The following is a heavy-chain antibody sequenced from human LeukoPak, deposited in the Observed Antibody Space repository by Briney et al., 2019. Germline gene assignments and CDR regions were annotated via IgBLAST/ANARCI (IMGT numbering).Heavy chain of an antibody. CDR2: INHSGST. Sequence: SETLSLTCAVYGGSFSGYYWSWIRQPPGKGLEWIGEINHSGSTNYNPSLKSRVTISVDTSKNQFSMKLSSVTAADTAVYYCARRITMVRGVSLNWFDPWGQGTLVTVSS. D-gene: IGHD3-10*01. J-gene: IGHJ5*02. CDR3: ARRITMVRGVSLNWFDP. V-gene: IGHV4-34*01. CDR1: GGSFSGYY.